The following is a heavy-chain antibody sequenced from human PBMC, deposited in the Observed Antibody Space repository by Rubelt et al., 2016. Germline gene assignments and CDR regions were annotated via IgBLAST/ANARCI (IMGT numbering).Heavy chain of an antibody. Sequence: GKGLEWVSYISNSGSTIYYADSVKGRFTISRDNSKNTLYLQMNSLRAEDTAVYYCASSIPNGIDFWSGYDMYYGMDVWGQGTTVTVSS. D-gene: IGHD3-3*01. V-gene: IGHV3-48*01. CDR2: ISNSGSTI. J-gene: IGHJ6*02. CDR3: ASSIPNGIDFWSGYDMYYGMDV.